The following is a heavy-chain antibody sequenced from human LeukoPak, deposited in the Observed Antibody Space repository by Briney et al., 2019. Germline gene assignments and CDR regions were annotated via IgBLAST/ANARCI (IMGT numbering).Heavy chain of an antibody. J-gene: IGHJ4*02. CDR2: INPNSDGT. Sequence: ASVKVSCKASGGTFSSYAISWVRQAPGQGLEWMGWINPNSDGTHYAQKFQGRVTMSRDTSISTAYMELSRLRSDDTAVYYCARAIVATFATDYWGQGTLVTVSS. CDR3: ARAIVATFATDY. D-gene: IGHD5-12*01. CDR1: GGTFSSYA. V-gene: IGHV1-2*02.